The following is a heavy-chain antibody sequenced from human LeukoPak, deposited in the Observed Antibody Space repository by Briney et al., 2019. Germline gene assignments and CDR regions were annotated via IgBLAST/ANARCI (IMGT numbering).Heavy chain of an antibody. V-gene: IGHV4-39*07. Sequence: SETLSLICTVSGGSISSSSYYWGWIRQAPGKGLEWIGSIYYSGSTYYNPSLKSRVTMSVDTSKNQFSVKLSSVTAADTAVYYCARGNYIVVVVAADYWGQGTLVTVSS. D-gene: IGHD2-15*01. CDR1: GGSISSSSYY. CDR3: ARGNYIVVVVAADY. CDR2: IYYSGST. J-gene: IGHJ4*02.